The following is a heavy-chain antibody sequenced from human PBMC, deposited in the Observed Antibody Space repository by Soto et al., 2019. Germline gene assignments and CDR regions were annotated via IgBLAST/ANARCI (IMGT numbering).Heavy chain of an antibody. J-gene: IGHJ6*02. CDR3: AADPMPTSYYNYDMDV. CDR2: IVVASGNT. Sequence: ASVKVSCKASGFTFIRSAVQWVRQARGQRLEWVGWIVVASGNTNYAQTFQDRVTITRDMSTSTAYMDLRGLRSEDTAVYYCAADPMPTSYYNYDMDVWGQGTTVTVSS. V-gene: IGHV1-58*01. CDR1: GFTFIRSA. D-gene: IGHD3-10*01.